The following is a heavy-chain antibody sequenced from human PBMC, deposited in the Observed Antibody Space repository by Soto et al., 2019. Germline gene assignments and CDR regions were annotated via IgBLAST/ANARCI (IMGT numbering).Heavy chain of an antibody. J-gene: IGHJ5*02. CDR2: ISKTGTYV. D-gene: IGHD3-3*01. CDR1: GFIFSDYS. Sequence: GGSLRLSCAASGFIFSDYSMNWVRQPPGKGLEWVSSISKTGTYVYYADSVKGRFTISRDNTKNSLYLQMNSLRAEDTAIYYCARGGTIFGIVTSKNWFDPWGPRTLVTVSS. CDR3: ARGGTIFGIVTSKNWFDP. V-gene: IGHV3-21*01.